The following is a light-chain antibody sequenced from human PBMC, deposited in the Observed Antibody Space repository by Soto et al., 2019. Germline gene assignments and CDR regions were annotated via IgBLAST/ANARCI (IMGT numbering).Light chain of an antibody. Sequence: EIVLTQSPATVSLSPGERATLSCRASQSFNSIYLAWYQQKPGQAPRLLIYGASTRATGIPARFSGSGSGTEFTLTISSLQSEDFAVYYCQQYNNWPRTFGQGTKVDI. CDR2: GAS. CDR1: QSFNSIY. J-gene: IGKJ1*01. CDR3: QQYNNWPRT. V-gene: IGKV3-15*01.